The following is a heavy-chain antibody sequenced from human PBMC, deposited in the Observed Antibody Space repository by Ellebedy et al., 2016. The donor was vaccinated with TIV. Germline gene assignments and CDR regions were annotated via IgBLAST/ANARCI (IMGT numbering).Heavy chain of an antibody. V-gene: IGHV5-51*01. Sequence: GESLKISCQGSGYSFTTRWIGWARQMPGKGLEWVGIIHPADSHTKYSPSFQGHVTISADKSISTAYLQLSNLKASDTAIYYCSIAVDGTTWFDPWGQGTLVTVSS. D-gene: IGHD5-24*01. CDR3: SIAVDGTTWFDP. CDR1: GYSFTTRW. J-gene: IGHJ5*02. CDR2: IHPADSHT.